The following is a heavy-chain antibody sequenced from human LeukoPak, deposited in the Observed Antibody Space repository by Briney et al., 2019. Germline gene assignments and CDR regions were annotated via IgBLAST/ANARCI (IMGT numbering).Heavy chain of an antibody. V-gene: IGHV1-18*01. J-gene: IGHJ5*02. CDR3: ARGIYSGYLNWFDP. CDR1: GYTFTSYG. CDR2: ISAYNGNT. Sequence: WASVKVSCKASGYTFTSYGISWVREAPGQGLEWMGWISAYNGNTNYAQKLQGRVTMTTDTSTSTAYMELRSLRSDDTAVYYCARGIYSGYLNWFDPWGQGTLVTVSS. D-gene: IGHD5-12*01.